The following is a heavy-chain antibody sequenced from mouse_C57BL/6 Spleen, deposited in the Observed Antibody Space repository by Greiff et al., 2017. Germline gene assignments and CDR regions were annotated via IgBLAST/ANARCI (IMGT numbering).Heavy chain of an antibody. Sequence: VQLQQPGAELVKPGASVKLSCKASGYTFTSYWMHWVKQRPGQGLEWIGMIHPNSGSTNYNEKFKSKATLTVDKSSSTAYMQLSSLTSEDSAVYYCAFYYYGSSYDFDYWGQGTTLTVSS. J-gene: IGHJ2*01. CDR3: AFYYYGSSYDFDY. D-gene: IGHD1-1*01. CDR2: IHPNSGST. V-gene: IGHV1-64*01. CDR1: GYTFTSYW.